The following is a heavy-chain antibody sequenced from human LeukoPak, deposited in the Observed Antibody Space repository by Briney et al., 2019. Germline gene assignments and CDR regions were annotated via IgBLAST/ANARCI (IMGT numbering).Heavy chain of an antibody. Sequence: GGSLRLSCAASGFTVSNGYVNWVRQAPGKGLEWVSVIYSGGSTYYADSVKGRFTISRDNSKNTLYLQMNSLRAEDTAVYYCARDHQYYDSSGFPAFDIWGQGTMVTVSS. D-gene: IGHD3-22*01. CDR3: ARDHQYYDSSGFPAFDI. V-gene: IGHV3-66*01. CDR2: IYSGGST. J-gene: IGHJ3*02. CDR1: GFTVSNGY.